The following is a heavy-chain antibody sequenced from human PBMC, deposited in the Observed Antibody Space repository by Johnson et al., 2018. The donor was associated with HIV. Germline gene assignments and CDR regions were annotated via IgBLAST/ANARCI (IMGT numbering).Heavy chain of an antibody. Sequence: QVQLVESGGCVVRPGGSLRLSCAASGLTFDDYSMHWVRQAPGKGLEWVAVISSDEINKYYVDSVKGRFTISRDNSKNTLYLQMNSLRAEDTAVYYCARVYTSSFSHGAFDIWGQGTMVTVSS. CDR2: ISSDEINK. V-gene: IGHV3-30*04. J-gene: IGHJ3*02. CDR1: GLTFDDYS. D-gene: IGHD6-6*01. CDR3: ARVYTSSFSHGAFDI.